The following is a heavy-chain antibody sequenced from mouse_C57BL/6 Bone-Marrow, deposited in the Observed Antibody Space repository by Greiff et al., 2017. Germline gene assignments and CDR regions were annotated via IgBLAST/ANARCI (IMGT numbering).Heavy chain of an antibody. V-gene: IGHV5-6*02. CDR2: ISSGGSYT. J-gene: IGHJ3*01. D-gene: IGHD2-12*01. CDR3: ARQRGRYSWFAY. CDR1: GFTFSSYG. Sequence: DVMLVESGGDLVKPGGSLKLSCAASGFTFSSYGMSWVRQTPDKRLEWVATISSGGSYTYYPDSVKGRFTISRDNAKNTLYLQMSSLKSEDTAMYYCARQRGRYSWFAYWGQGTLVTVSA.